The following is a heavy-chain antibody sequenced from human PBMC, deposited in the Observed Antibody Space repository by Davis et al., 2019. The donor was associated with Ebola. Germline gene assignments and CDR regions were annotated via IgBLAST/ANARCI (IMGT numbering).Heavy chain of an antibody. CDR1: GFTFSSYS. Sequence: GESLKISCAASGFTFSSYSMNWVRQAPGKGLEWVSYISSSSSTIYYADSVKGRFTISRDNAKNPLYLQMNSLRDEDTAVYYCARGDSITMIVVSYYFDYWGQGTLVTVSS. CDR3: ARGDSITMIVVSYYFDY. J-gene: IGHJ4*02. V-gene: IGHV3-48*02. D-gene: IGHD3-22*01. CDR2: ISSSSSTI.